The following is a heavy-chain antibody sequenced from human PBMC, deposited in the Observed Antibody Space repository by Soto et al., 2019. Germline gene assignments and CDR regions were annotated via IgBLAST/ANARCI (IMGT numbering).Heavy chain of an antibody. J-gene: IGHJ6*02. CDR1: GFTFSSYA. Sequence: RGYLRLSCTASGFTFSSYAMHWVRQAPGKGLEWVAVISYDGSNKYYADSVKGRFTISRDNSKNTLYLQMNSLRAEDTAVYYCARDKGRKAGMDVWGQGTTVTVSS. CDR3: ARDKGRKAGMDV. V-gene: IGHV3-30-3*01. D-gene: IGHD3-10*01. CDR2: ISYDGSNK.